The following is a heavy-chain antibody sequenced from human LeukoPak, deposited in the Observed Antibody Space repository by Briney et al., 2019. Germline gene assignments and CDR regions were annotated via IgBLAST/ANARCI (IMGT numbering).Heavy chain of an antibody. D-gene: IGHD2-2*01. CDR1: GFTFISYG. J-gene: IGHJ6*03. CDR3: AKEILVPAAKYMDV. CDR2: ISGSGGRT. Sequence: GGSLRLSCAASGFTFISYGMSGVRQAPGRGREGVSAISGSGGRTYSEDSVKGRFTISRDNSTNTLYLQMNSLRAEDTAVYYCAKEILVPAAKYMDVWGKGTTVTISS. V-gene: IGHV3-23*01.